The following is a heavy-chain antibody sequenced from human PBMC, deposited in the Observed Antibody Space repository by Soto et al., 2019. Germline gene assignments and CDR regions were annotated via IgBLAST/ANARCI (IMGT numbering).Heavy chain of an antibody. CDR3: ARDRYYDGVGYHYESAY. V-gene: IGHV1-69*01. CDR1: GGDFINYG. CDR2: IIPIFRSA. J-gene: IGHJ4*02. Sequence: QVQLVQSGAEVKKPGSSVKVSCKASGGDFINYGISWVRQAPGQGLEWMGGIIPIFRSANYAQMFQGRITIAADESTTQAYMELTTLTSDDKAVYYCARDRYYDGVGYHYESAYWGQGTLVTVTP. D-gene: IGHD3-22*01.